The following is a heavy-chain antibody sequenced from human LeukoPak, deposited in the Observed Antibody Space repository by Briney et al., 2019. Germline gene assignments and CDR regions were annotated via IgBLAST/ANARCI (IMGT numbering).Heavy chain of an antibody. CDR2: IYPGDSDT. D-gene: IGHD3-10*01. Sequence: GESLKISCKGSGYSFTSYWIGWVRQMPGKGLEWMGIIYPGDSDTRYSPSFQGQVTISADKSISTAYLQWSSLQATDTATYYCARKRLGRFGGFGYWGQGTLVTVSS. CDR1: GYSFTSYW. CDR3: ARKRLGRFGGFGY. V-gene: IGHV5-51*01. J-gene: IGHJ4*03.